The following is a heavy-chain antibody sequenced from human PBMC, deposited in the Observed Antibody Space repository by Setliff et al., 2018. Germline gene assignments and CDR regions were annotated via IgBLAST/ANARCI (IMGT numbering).Heavy chain of an antibody. V-gene: IGHV3-23*01. Sequence: GGSLRLSCAASGFTFGDFAMTWVRQAPGKGLEWVSGIGGRGISTYYADSVKGRFIISRDNARNTLYLQMNSLTAEDTAVYYCARVGSKPQLGWFDPWGQGTLVTVSS. D-gene: IGHD1-26*01. J-gene: IGHJ5*02. CDR3: ARVGSKPQLGWFDP. CDR2: IGGRGIST. CDR1: GFTFGDFA.